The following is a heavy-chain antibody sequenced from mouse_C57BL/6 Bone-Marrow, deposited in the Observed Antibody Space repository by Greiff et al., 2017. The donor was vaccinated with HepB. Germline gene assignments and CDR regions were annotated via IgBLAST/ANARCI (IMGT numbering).Heavy chain of an antibody. CDR2: ISDGGSYT. CDR3: ARDRNGNYGPSFAY. Sequence: EVKVVDSGGGLVKPGGSLKLSCAASGFTFSSYAMSWVRQTPEKRLEWVATISDGGSYTYYPDNVKGRFTISRDNAKNNLYLQMSHLKSEDTAMYYCARDRNGNYGPSFAYWGQGTLVTVSA. CDR1: GFTFSSYA. J-gene: IGHJ3*01. V-gene: IGHV5-4*01. D-gene: IGHD2-1*01.